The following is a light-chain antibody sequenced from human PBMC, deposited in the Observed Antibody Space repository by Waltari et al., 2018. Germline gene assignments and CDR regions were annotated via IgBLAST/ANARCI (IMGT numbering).Light chain of an antibody. J-gene: IGKJ1*01. CDR3: QQYNTYPWT. Sequence: DIQMTQSPSTLSASVVDRVIITCRASQRITTWLAWYQQKPGKAPNLLIYQASSLESGVPSRFTGSGSGTEFSLTISSLQPDDFATYYCQQYNTYPWTFGQGTKVEI. CDR2: QAS. V-gene: IGKV1-5*03. CDR1: QRITTW.